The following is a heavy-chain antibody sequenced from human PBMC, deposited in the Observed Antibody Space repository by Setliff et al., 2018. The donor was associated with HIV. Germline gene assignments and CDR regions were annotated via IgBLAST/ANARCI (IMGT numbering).Heavy chain of an antibody. Sequence: GASVKVSCKASEYTFTSRKVHWVRQAPGQGLEWMGIITPRGGDANYEQKFQGRVTMTRDTSTSTVYMELSSLRSEDTAVYYCARSRVHYYYDSSGYPTRYDAFDIWGQGTMVTVSS. CDR2: ITPRGGDA. D-gene: IGHD3-22*01. V-gene: IGHV1-46*01. J-gene: IGHJ3*02. CDR1: EYTFTSRK. CDR3: ARSRVHYYYDSSGYPTRYDAFDI.